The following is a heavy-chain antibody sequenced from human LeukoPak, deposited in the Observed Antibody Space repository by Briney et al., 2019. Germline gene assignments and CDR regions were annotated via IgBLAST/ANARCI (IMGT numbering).Heavy chain of an antibody. CDR3: ATSDYDDYVGDAFDI. CDR2: VYDSGST. D-gene: IGHD4-17*01. Sequence: KPSETLSLTCTVSGGSISSTSYYWGWIRQPPGRGLEWVGSVYDSGSTYYKPSLKSRVTISVDSSKNQFSLKLTSMTVADTAMYYCATSDYDDYVGDAFDIWGQGTMVTVSS. V-gene: IGHV4-39*01. J-gene: IGHJ3*02. CDR1: GGSISSTSYY.